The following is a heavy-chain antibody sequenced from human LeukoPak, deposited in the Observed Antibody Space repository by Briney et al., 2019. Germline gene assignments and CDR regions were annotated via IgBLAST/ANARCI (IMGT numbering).Heavy chain of an antibody. D-gene: IGHD5-12*01. V-gene: IGHV4-59*01. J-gene: IGHJ3*02. CDR3: ARGRKRSGYDWYAFDI. CDR2: IYYSGST. Sequence: PSETLSLTCTVSGGSISSYYWSWIRQPPGKGLEWIGYIYYSGSTNYNPSPKSRVTISVDTSKNQFSLKLSSVTAADTAVYYCARGRKRSGYDWYAFDIWGQGTMVTVSS. CDR1: GGSISSYY.